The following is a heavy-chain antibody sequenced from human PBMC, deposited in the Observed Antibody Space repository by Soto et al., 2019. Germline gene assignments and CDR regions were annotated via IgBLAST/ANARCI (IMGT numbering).Heavy chain of an antibody. D-gene: IGHD6-13*01. CDR3: ARDSAAAAPFDN. Sequence: GASGKVSCKASGYTFTSYYMHWVRQAPGQGLEWMGIINPSGGSTSYAQKFQGRVTMTRDTSTSTVYMELSSLRSDDTAVYYCARDSAAAAPFDNWGQGTLVTVSS. V-gene: IGHV1-46*01. J-gene: IGHJ4*02. CDR2: INPSGGST. CDR1: GYTFTSYY.